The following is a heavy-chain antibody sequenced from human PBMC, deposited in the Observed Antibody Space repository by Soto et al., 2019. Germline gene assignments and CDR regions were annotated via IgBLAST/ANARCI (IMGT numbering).Heavy chain of an antibody. D-gene: IGHD3-22*01. CDR2: IIPILGIA. J-gene: IGHJ4*02. V-gene: IGHV1-69*04. CDR1: GGTFSSYT. CDR3: ARDHDYDSSGYYYGY. Sequence: ASVKVSCKASGGTFSSYTISWVRQAPGQGLEWMGRIIPILGIANYAQKFQGRVTITADKSTSTAYMELSSLRSEDTAVYYCARDHDYDSSGYYYGYWGQGTLVTVSS.